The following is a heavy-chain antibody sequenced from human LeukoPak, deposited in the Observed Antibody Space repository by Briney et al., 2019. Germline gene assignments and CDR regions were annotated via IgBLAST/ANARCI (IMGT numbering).Heavy chain of an antibody. CDR3: AKGKRGNYDY. V-gene: IGHV3-23*01. CDR1: GFTFSNYA. D-gene: IGHD1-26*01. J-gene: IGHJ4*02. Sequence: PGGSLRLSCAASGFTFSNYAMTWVRQAPGKGLEWVSSITDRGGDTYYAGSVKGRFTISRDNSKNTLYLQMNSLRAEDTAVYYCAKGKRGNYDYWGQGTLVTVSS. CDR2: ITDRGGDT.